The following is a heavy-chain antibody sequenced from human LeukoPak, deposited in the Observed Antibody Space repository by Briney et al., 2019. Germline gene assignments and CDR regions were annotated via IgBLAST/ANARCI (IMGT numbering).Heavy chain of an antibody. J-gene: IGHJ4*02. V-gene: IGHV3-21*01. D-gene: IGHD6-19*01. CDR2: ITSPVGRI. Sequence: GGSLRLSCAASGFTFSTYSMNWVRQAPGKGLEWVSSITSPVGRIYYADSLKGRITISRDNARSTLYLQMNSLRAEDTAVYYCATDGRSSGWYGFGYWGQGILVTVSS. CDR3: ATDGRSSGWYGFGY. CDR1: GFTFSTYS.